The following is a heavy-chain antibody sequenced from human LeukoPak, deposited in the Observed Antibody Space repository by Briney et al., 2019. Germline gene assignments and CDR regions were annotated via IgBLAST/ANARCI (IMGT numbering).Heavy chain of an antibody. J-gene: IGHJ4*02. D-gene: IGHD3-22*01. V-gene: IGHV4-30-4*08. CDR2: IYYSGST. CDR1: GASISSGDYY. CDR3: ARSHYCPLSGSDN. Sequence: SQTLSLTCTVSGASISSGDYYWTWIRQPPGKGLEWIGYIYYSGSTYYNPSLKSRLTISLDTSKNQFSLKLSSVTAADTAVYYCARSHYCPLSGSDNWGQGTLVTVSS.